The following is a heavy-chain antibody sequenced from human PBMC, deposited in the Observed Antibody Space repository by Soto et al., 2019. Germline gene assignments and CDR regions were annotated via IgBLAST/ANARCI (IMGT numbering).Heavy chain of an antibody. CDR1: GDSVSSNSAA. Sequence: SQTLSSTCVSSGDSVSSNSAALNWIRQSPSRGLEWLGRTYYRSKWYNDYAVSVKSRITINPDTSKNQFSLQLNSVTPEDTAVYYCSTYSHSSQFAFWGQGTLVIVSA. J-gene: IGHJ1*01. CDR2: TYYRSKWYN. D-gene: IGHD6-6*01. CDR3: STYSHSSQFAF. V-gene: IGHV6-1*01.